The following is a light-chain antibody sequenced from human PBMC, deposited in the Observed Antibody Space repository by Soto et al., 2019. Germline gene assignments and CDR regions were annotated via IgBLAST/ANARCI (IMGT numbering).Light chain of an antibody. CDR2: GAY. CDR1: QSVRNSY. Sequence: EIVLTQSPGTLSLSPGERATLSCRAIQSVRNSYLAWYQQKPGQAPRLLIYGAYTRATGIPARFSGSGSGTDFTLTISSLEPEDFAVYYCQQRSNWPPITFGQGTRLEIK. V-gene: IGKV3-11*01. J-gene: IGKJ5*01. CDR3: QQRSNWPPIT.